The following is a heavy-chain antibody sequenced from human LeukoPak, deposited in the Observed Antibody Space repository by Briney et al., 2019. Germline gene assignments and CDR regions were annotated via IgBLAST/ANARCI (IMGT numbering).Heavy chain of an antibody. CDR3: ASMDYDSSGYYRTLYYFDY. CDR1: GGTFSSYT. Sequence: SVKVSCKASGGTFSSYTLSWVRPAPRQGLEWMGRIIPILGIANYAQKFQGRVTITADKSTSTAYMELSSLRSEDTAVYYCASMDYDSSGYYRTLYYFDYWGQGTLVTVSS. J-gene: IGHJ4*02. CDR2: IIPILGIA. V-gene: IGHV1-69*02. D-gene: IGHD3-22*01.